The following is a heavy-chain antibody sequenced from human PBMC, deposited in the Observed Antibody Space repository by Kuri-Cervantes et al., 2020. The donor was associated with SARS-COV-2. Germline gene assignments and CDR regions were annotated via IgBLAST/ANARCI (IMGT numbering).Heavy chain of an antibody. CDR2: ISPTASTI. Sequence: GGSLRLSCLTSGFVFDFYEMNWVRQAPGKGLEWLAYISPTASTIYYADSVKGRFTISRDNSKNTLYLQMNSLRAEDTAVYYCAKADWANYYYYYGMDVWGQGTTVTVSS. CDR3: AKADWANYYYYYGMDV. V-gene: IGHV3-48*03. D-gene: IGHD3-9*01. J-gene: IGHJ6*02. CDR1: GFVFDFYE.